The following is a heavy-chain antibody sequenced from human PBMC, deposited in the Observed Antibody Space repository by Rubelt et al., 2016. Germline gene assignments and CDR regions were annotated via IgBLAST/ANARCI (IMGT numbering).Heavy chain of an antibody. V-gene: IGHV3-48*03. J-gene: IGHJ4*02. CDR3: ARGWRVAIVRLRSSGWDPRLDY. CDR2: ISSSGSTI. Sequence: GGGLVQPGGSLRLSCAASGFTFSSYEMNWVRQAPGKGLEWVSYISSSGSTIYYADSVKGRFTTSRDNAKNSLYLQMNSLRAEDTAVYYCARGWRVAIVRLRSSGWDPRLDYWGQGTLVTVSS. D-gene: IGHD6-19*01. CDR1: GFTFSSYE.